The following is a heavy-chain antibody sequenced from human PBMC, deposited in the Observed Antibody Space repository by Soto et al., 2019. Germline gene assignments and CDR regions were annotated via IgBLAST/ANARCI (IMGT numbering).Heavy chain of an antibody. Sequence: LSLTCGVSGGSLSGATYSWNWIRQPPGKGLEWICYIFPSGTTYYNPSLKSRVTISIDVSKNQFSLSLRSLTAADTAVSHSAISRDFDYWGQGALVTVSS. CDR3: AISRDFDY. J-gene: IGHJ4*02. CDR1: GGSLSGATYS. CDR2: IFPSGTT. D-gene: IGHD6-13*01. V-gene: IGHV4-30-2*01.